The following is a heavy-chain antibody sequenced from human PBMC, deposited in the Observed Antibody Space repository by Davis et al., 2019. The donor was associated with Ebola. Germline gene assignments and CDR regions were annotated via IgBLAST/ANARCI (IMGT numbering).Heavy chain of an antibody. V-gene: IGHV3-30*18. J-gene: IGHJ6*02. CDR2: ISFDETND. Sequence: GGSLRLSCAASGFIVSDEYMSWVRQAPGKGLEWVAVISFDETNDYTADSVKGRFTIFRDNSKNTLYLQMNSLRAEDTAVYYCAKDSLPGYSSAGGMDVWGQGTTVTVSS. CDR1: GFIVSDEY. D-gene: IGHD6-25*01. CDR3: AKDSLPGYSSAGGMDV.